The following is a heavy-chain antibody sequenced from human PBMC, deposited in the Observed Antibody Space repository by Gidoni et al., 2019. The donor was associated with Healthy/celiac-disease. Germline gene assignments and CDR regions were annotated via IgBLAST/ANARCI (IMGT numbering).Heavy chain of an antibody. CDR2: IKQDGSEK. CDR3: ARGQHWVVAATREYYFDY. D-gene: IGHD2-15*01. Sequence: EVQLVESGGGLVQPGGSLRLSCASSGFPFSSYWMGWVRKAPGKGLEWVANIKQDGSEKYYVDSVKGRFTISRDNAKNSLYLQMNSLRAEDTAVYYCARGQHWVVAATREYYFDYWGQGTLVTVSS. J-gene: IGHJ4*02. CDR1: GFPFSSYW. V-gene: IGHV3-7*01.